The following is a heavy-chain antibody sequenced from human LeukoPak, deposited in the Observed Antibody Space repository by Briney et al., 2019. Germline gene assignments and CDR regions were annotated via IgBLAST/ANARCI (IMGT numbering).Heavy chain of an antibody. J-gene: IGHJ4*02. D-gene: IGHD3-10*01. Sequence: GGSLRLSCAASGFTFSSYWMHWVRQAPGKGLVWVSRINSGGSSTSYADSVRGRFSISRDNAKNTLYLQMNSLRAEDPALYYCAKDSSPGPYYYGSGSSHFDYWGQGTLVTVSS. V-gene: IGHV3-74*01. CDR1: GFTFSSYW. CDR3: AKDSSPGPYYYGSGSSHFDY. CDR2: INSGGSST.